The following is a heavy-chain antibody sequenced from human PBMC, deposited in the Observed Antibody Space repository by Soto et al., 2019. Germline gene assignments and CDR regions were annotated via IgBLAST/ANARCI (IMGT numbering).Heavy chain of an antibody. CDR1: GFTFSRNT. CDR2: ITSSGSYV. J-gene: IGHJ6*02. D-gene: IGHD3-3*02. V-gene: IGHV3-21*01. Sequence: GGSLRLTCVTSGFTFSRNTMNWVRQAPGKGLEWVASITSSGSYVYYADSVKGRFSASRDNAKNSLSLQMDSLRPDDTAIYFCVKDEGIEAMDVWGQGTTGTVS. CDR3: VKDEGIEAMDV.